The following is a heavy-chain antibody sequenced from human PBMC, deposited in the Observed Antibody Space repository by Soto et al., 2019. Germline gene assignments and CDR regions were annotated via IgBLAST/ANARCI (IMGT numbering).Heavy chain of an antibody. J-gene: IGHJ5*01. CDR2: ISSSTSYV. CDR3: ARDPSEGRVGNWFES. V-gene: IGHV3-21*06. CDR1: GFTFSRYG. D-gene: IGHD2-2*01. Sequence: PGGSLRLSCAASGFTFSRYGMNWLRQAPGKGLEWVASISSSTSYVYYADSVKGRFSTSRDNAKDILYLEMYALRTEDTAVYYCARDPSEGRVGNWFESWGKGTLVTVS.